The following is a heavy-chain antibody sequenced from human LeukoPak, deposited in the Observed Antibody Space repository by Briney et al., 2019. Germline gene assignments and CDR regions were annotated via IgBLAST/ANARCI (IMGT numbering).Heavy chain of an antibody. CDR1: GFTFSNAW. CDR3: ARLLYYYDSSGYYYAPKAFDI. CDR2: IYPDDSDT. J-gene: IGHJ3*02. Sequence: GGSLRLSCAASGFTFSNAWMSWVRQASGKGLEWMGTIYPDDSDTRYSPSFQGQVTISADKSISTAYLQWSSLKASDTAMYYCARLLYYYDSSGYYYAPKAFDIWGQGTMVTVSS. V-gene: IGHV5-51*01. D-gene: IGHD3-22*01.